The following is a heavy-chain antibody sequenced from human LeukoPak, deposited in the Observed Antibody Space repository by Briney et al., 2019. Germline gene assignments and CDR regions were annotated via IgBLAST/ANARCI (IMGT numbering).Heavy chain of an antibody. V-gene: IGHV3-53*01. CDR2: IYTGGGT. CDR3: ATNYYGSGSYDN. CDR1: GFTVSSTY. Sequence: GGSLRLSCAAPGFTVSSTYMSWVRQAPGKGLEWVSIIYTGGGTYYADSVKGRFTISRDNSKNTLYLQMSSLRTEDTAVYYCATNYYGSGSYDNWGQGTLVTVSS. J-gene: IGHJ4*02. D-gene: IGHD3-10*01.